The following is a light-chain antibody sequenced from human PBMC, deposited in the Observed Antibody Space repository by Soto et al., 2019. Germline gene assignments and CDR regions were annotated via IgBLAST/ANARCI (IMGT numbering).Light chain of an antibody. J-gene: IGKJ1*01. CDR1: QSASSSY. CDR2: GAS. Sequence: EIVMTQSPATLSVSPGERATLSCRASQSASSSYLAWYQQKPGQAPRFLIYGASTRATGIPDRFSGSGSGTDFTLTISRLEPEDFAVYYCQQYGSSPTTFGQGTKVDIK. V-gene: IGKV3-20*01. CDR3: QQYGSSPTT.